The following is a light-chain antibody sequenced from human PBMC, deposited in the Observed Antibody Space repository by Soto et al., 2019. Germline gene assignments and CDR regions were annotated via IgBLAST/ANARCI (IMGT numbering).Light chain of an antibody. CDR1: KLGDKY. Sequence: SYELTQPPSVSVSPGQTASITCSGDKLGDKYACWYQQKPGQSPILVIYQDTRRPSGIPERFSGSNSGNTATLTISGTQAMDEADYYCQAWDISTVVFGTGTKLTVL. J-gene: IGLJ1*01. CDR3: QAWDISTVV. V-gene: IGLV3-1*01. CDR2: QDT.